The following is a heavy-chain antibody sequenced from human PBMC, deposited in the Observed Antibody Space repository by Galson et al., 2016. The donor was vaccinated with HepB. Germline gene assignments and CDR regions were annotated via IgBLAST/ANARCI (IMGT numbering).Heavy chain of an antibody. CDR1: GGTFITYA. J-gene: IGHJ6*02. Sequence: SVKVSCKASGGTFITYAVSWVRQAPGQGLQWMGGIVPMFDIVKYAENFQGRVTLTADKSTSTAYMELSSLRSQDTAVYYCATKPRYCSGENCYSYGRDVWGQGTTVTVSS. D-gene: IGHD2-15*01. V-gene: IGHV1-69*10. CDR2: IVPMFDIV. CDR3: ATKPRYCSGENCYSYGRDV.